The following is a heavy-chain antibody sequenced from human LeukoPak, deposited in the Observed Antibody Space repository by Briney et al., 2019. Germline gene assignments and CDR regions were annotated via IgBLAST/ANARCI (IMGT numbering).Heavy chain of an antibody. CDR3: ARDLAYGYEEFDY. CDR2: ISNSGAPT. J-gene: IGHJ3*01. V-gene: IGHV3-11*01. Sequence: PGGSLRLSCAGSGFRFSDYFMSWVRQAPGKGLEWVSYISNSGAPTTYADSVRGRFTVSRDNTMNSLYLQMNSLRVEDTAVYYCARDLAYGYEEFDYWGQGTMVTVSS. CDR1: GFRFSDYF. D-gene: IGHD5-18*01.